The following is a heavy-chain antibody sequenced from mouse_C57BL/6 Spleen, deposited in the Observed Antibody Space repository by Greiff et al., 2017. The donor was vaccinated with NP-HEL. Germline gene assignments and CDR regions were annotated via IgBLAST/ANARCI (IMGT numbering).Heavy chain of an antibody. D-gene: IGHD1-1*01. CDR2: ISYDGSN. J-gene: IGHJ3*01. V-gene: IGHV3-6*01. Sequence: DVKLVESGPGLVKPSQSLSLTCSVTGYSITSGYYWNWIRQFPGNKLEWMGYISYDGSNNYNPSLKNRIYITRDTSKNQFFLKLNSVTTEDTATYYCARDEGYGSSYGFAYWGQGTLVTVSA. CDR3: ARDEGYGSSYGFAY. CDR1: GYSITSGYY.